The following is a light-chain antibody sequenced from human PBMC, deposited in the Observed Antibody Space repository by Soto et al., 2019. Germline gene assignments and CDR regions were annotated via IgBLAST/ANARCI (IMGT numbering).Light chain of an antibody. CDR2: DAS. CDR3: QQRSNWPPLT. V-gene: IGKV3-11*01. Sequence: EIVLTQSPATLSLSPGERATLSCRASQSVSSYLAWYQQKPGQAPRLLIYDASNRATGIPARFSGSGSGSDFTLTISSLAPQYFAVYYCQQRSNWPPLTFGGGTKVEIK. CDR1: QSVSSY. J-gene: IGKJ4*01.